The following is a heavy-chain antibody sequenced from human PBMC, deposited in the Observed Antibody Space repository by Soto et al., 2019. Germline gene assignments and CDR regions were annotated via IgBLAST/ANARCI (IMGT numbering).Heavy chain of an antibody. V-gene: IGHV1-18*04. CDR3: ARDHYYDSSGDIDY. D-gene: IGHD3-22*01. Sequence: AGSVKVSCKASGYTFTSYGVSWVRQAPGQGLEWMGWISAYNGNTNYAQKLQGRVTVTTDTSTSTAYMELRSLRSDDTAVYYCARDHYYDSSGDIDYWGQGTLVTVSS. CDR1: GYTFTSYG. J-gene: IGHJ4*02. CDR2: ISAYNGNT.